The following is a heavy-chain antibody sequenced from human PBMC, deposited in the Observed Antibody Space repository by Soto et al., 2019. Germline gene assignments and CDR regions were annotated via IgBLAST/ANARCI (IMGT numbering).Heavy chain of an antibody. J-gene: IGHJ3*02. CDR1: GGSISSGGYY. CDR2: IYYSGST. D-gene: IGHD2-15*01. V-gene: IGHV4-31*03. Sequence: PSETLSLTCTVSGGSISSGGYYWSWIRQHPGKGLEWIGYIYYSGSTYYNPSLKSRVTISVDTSKNQFSLKLSSVTAADTAVYYCARVGGRGQRDAFDIWGQGTIVTVSS. CDR3: ARVGGRGQRDAFDI.